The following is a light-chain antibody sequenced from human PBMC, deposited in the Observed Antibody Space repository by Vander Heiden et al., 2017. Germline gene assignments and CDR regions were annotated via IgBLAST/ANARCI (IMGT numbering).Light chain of an antibody. J-gene: IGKJ2*01. Sequence: LTHSPSSFSASTGDRVTITCRASQGISSYLAWYQQKPGKAPKLLIYAASTLQSGVPSRFSGSGSGTDFTLTISCLQSEDFATYYCQQYYSYPYTFGQGTKLEIK. CDR1: QGISSY. CDR3: QQYYSYPYT. CDR2: AAS. V-gene: IGKV1-8*01.